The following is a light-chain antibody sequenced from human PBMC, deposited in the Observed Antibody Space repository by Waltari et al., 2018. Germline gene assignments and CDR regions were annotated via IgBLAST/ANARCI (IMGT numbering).Light chain of an antibody. CDR2: LGS. J-gene: IGKJ4*01. CDR1: QSLLHSNGYNY. CDR3: MQALQTPL. V-gene: IGKV2-28*01. Sequence: DIVMTQSPLSLPVTPGEPAPISCRPSQSLLHSNGYNYLDWYLKKPGQSPQLLIYLGSNRASGVPDGFSGSGSGTDFTLKISRVEAEDVGVYYCMQALQTPLFGGGTKVEIK.